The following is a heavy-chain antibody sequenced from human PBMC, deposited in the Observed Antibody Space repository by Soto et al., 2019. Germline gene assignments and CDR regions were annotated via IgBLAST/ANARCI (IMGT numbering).Heavy chain of an antibody. CDR2: INNAGST. J-gene: IGHJ6*02. Sequence: XGSXRLSCAAXXXDAXXXXXXXVRQAPGRGLEWVSTINNAGSTFYADSVKGRFTISGDNSKNTLYLQMNSLRVEDTAMYYCVRENYFYGMDVWGQGTAVTVSS. V-gene: IGHV3-66*01. CDR3: VRENYFYGMDV. CDR1: XXDAXXXX.